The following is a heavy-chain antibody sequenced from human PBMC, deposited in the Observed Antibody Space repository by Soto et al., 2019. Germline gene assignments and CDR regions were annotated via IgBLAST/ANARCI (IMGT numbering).Heavy chain of an antibody. V-gene: IGHV4-31*03. CDR1: GGSISSGGYY. CDR3: ARGSFSSSSSWFDP. CDR2: IYYSGRT. D-gene: IGHD6-6*01. J-gene: IGHJ5*02. Sequence: SEAQSVTCTVSGGSISSGGYYWSWIRQYPGKGLEGIGYIYYSGRTYYNPSLHSRVSIAVDTTENQFSLKLTSVTAADTSVYYCARGSFSSSSSWFDPWGRGTLVTVSS.